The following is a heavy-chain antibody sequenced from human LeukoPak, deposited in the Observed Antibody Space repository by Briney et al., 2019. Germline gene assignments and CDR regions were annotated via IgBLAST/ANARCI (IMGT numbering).Heavy chain of an antibody. CDR2: ISSSGSTI. J-gene: IGHJ5*02. D-gene: IGHD3-10*01. Sequence: GGSLRLSCAASGFTFSDYYMSWIRQAPGKGLEWVSYISSSGSTIYYADSVKGRFTISRDNSKNTLYLQMNSLRAEDTAVYYCAKDPSVLWFGELFSWGQGTLVTVSS. CDR3: AKDPSVLWFGELFS. V-gene: IGHV3-11*01. CDR1: GFTFSDYY.